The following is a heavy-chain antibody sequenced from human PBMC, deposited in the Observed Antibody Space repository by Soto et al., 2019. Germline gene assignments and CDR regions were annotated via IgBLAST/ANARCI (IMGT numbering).Heavy chain of an antibody. D-gene: IGHD2-2*01. Sequence: QVQLVESGGGVVQPGRSLRLSCAASGFTFSSHAMHWVRQAPGKGLEWVAVISYDGSNKYYADSVKGRFTISRDNSKNTLYLQMNSLRAEDTAVYYCARGNARPPLYYYYGMDVWGQGTTVTVSS. CDR1: GFTFSSHA. CDR3: ARGNARPPLYYYYGMDV. CDR2: ISYDGSNK. V-gene: IGHV3-30-3*01. J-gene: IGHJ6*02.